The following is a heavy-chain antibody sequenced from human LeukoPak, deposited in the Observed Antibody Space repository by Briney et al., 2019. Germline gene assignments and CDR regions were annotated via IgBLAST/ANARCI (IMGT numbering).Heavy chain of an antibody. D-gene: IGHD3-22*01. CDR3: ARRGVVPGTEGFFDY. CDR1: GYSFTSYW. Sequence: KVGESLKISCKGSGYSFTSYWIGWVRQMPGKGLEWMGILYPSDSDTRYSPSFQGQVTFSADESISTAYLQWTSLKASDTAVYYCARRGVVPGTEGFFDYWGQGTLVTVSS. J-gene: IGHJ4*02. CDR2: LYPSDSDT. V-gene: IGHV5-51*01.